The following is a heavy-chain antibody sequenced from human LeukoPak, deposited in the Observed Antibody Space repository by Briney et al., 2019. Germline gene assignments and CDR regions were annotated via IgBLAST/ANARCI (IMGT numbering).Heavy chain of an antibody. D-gene: IGHD2-21*01. CDR3: AREESPPGVVVIATAGFDY. CDR1: GGTFSSYA. Sequence: SVKVSCKASGGTFSSYAISWVRQAPGQGLEWMGGIIPIFGTANYAQKFQGRVTITADESTSTAYMELSSLRSEDTAAYYCAREESPPGVVVIATAGFDYWGQGTLVTVTS. V-gene: IGHV1-69*13. J-gene: IGHJ4*02. CDR2: IIPIFGTA.